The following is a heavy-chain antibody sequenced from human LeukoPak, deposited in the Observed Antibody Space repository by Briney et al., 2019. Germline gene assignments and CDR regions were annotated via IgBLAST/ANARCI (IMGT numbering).Heavy chain of an antibody. Sequence: GGSLRLSCAASGFTFSCYWMSWVRQAPGKGLEWVANIKQDGSEKYYVDSVKGRFTISRDDAKNSLYLQMNSLRAEDTAVYYCARDTGGRGWFDPWGQGTLVTVSS. J-gene: IGHJ5*02. CDR3: ARDTGGRGWFDP. CDR1: GFTFSCYW. V-gene: IGHV3-7*01. D-gene: IGHD2-8*02. CDR2: IKQDGSEK.